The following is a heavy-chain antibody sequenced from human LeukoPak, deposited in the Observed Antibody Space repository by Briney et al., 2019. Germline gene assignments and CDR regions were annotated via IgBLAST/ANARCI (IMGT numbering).Heavy chain of an antibody. Sequence: PGGSLRLSCAASGFTFSSYSMNWVRQAPGKGLEWVSSISSSSSYIYYADSVKGRFTISRDDAKNSLYLQMNSLRAEDTAVYYCARGRPRFPLRYFDWLLVDYWGQGTLVTVSS. V-gene: IGHV3-21*01. D-gene: IGHD3-9*01. CDR3: ARGRPRFPLRYFDWLLVDY. J-gene: IGHJ4*02. CDR2: ISSSSSYI. CDR1: GFTFSSYS.